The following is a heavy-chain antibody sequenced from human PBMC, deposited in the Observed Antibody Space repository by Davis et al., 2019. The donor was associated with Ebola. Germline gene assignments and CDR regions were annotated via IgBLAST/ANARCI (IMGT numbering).Heavy chain of an antibody. Sequence: ASVKVSCKASGYTFTGYYMHWVRQAPGQGLEWMGWNNPNSGGTNYAQKFQGWVTMTRDTSISTAYMELSRLRSDDTAVYYCARGRTYYYDSSGYRPYYFDYWGQGTLVTVSS. D-gene: IGHD3-22*01. CDR2: NNPNSGGT. CDR3: ARGRTYYYDSSGYRPYYFDY. J-gene: IGHJ4*02. CDR1: GYTFTGYY. V-gene: IGHV1-2*04.